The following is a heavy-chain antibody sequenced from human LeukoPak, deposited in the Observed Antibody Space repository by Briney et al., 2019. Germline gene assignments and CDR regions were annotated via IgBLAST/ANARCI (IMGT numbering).Heavy chain of an antibody. Sequence: RTSQTLSLTCTVSGGSISSGSYYWSWIRQPAGKGLEWIGRIYTSGSTNYNPSLKSRVTISVDTSKNQFSLKLSSVTAADTAVYYCARSSYDFWSGYFNWLDPWGQGTLVTVSS. CDR2: IYTSGST. J-gene: IGHJ5*02. D-gene: IGHD3-3*01. V-gene: IGHV4-61*02. CDR3: ARSSYDFWSGYFNWLDP. CDR1: GGSISSGSYY.